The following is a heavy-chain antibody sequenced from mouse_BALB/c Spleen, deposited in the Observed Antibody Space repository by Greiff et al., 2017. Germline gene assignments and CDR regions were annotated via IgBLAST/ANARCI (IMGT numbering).Heavy chain of an antibody. J-gene: IGHJ2*01. CDR2: ISSGGST. CDR3: ARVSSYYFDY. V-gene: IGHV5-6-5*01. D-gene: IGHD1-1*01. CDR1: GFTFSSYA. Sequence: DVQLVESGGGLVKPGGSLKLSCAASGFTFSSYAMSWVRQTPEKRLEWVASISSGGSTYYPDSVKGRFTISRDNARNILYLQMSSLRSEDTAMYYCARVSSYYFDYWGQGTTLTVSS.